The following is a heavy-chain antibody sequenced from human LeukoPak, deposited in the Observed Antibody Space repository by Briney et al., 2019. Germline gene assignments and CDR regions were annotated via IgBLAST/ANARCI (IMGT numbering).Heavy chain of an antibody. D-gene: IGHD3-10*01. V-gene: IGHV1-69*01. CDR1: GGAFSSYA. CDR3: ARGEQAGLWFGDTAFHH. Sequence: SVKVSCKASGGAFSSYAVSWVRQAPGQGLEWMGGIISILGIPNYAQKFQGRVTITADESTSTANMELSSLRSEDTAVYYCARGEQAGLWFGDTAFHHWGQGTLVTVSS. CDR2: IISILGIP. J-gene: IGHJ1*01.